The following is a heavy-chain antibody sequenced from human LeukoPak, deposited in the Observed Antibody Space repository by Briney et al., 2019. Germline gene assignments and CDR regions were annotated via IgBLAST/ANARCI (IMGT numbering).Heavy chain of an antibody. CDR1: GGTFSTHT. Sequence: GASVKVSCKASGGTFSTHTIDWVRQAPGQGLEWMGGIIPILGTADCAQKFQGRATITADKSTSTAYMELSSLRSEDTAVYYCARGGLYYYDSSGYFDYWGQGTLVTVSS. D-gene: IGHD3-22*01. CDR2: IIPILGTA. CDR3: ARGGLYYYDSSGYFDY. V-gene: IGHV1-69*08. J-gene: IGHJ4*02.